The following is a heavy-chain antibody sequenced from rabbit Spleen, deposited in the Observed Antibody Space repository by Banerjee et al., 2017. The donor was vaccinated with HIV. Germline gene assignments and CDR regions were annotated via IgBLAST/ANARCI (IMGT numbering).Heavy chain of an antibody. V-gene: IGHV1S40*01. CDR2: IYADSSGST. CDR3: ARDTGSSFSSYGMDL. CDR1: GFSFSSSYY. Sequence: QSLEESGGDLVKPGASLTLTCTASGFSFSSSYYMCWVRQAPGKGLECIACIYADSSGSTHYANWAKGRVTMYKTSSTTVTLQMTSLTAADTATYFCARDTGSSFSSYGMDLWGPGTLVTVS. D-gene: IGHD8-1*01. J-gene: IGHJ6*01.